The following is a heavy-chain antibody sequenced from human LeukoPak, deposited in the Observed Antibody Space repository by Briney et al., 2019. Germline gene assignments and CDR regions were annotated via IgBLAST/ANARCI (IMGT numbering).Heavy chain of an antibody. CDR2: IYYSGST. CDR1: GGSISSYY. V-gene: IGHV4-59*08. CDR3: ARLSGNPGVGAVAGTRGYFDY. Sequence: SETLSLTCTVSGGSISSYYWSWIRQPPGKGLEWIGYIYYSGSTNYNPSLKSRVTISVDTSKNQFSLKLSSVTAADTAVYYCARLSGNPGVGAVAGTRGYFDYWGQGTLVTVSS. D-gene: IGHD6-19*01. J-gene: IGHJ4*02.